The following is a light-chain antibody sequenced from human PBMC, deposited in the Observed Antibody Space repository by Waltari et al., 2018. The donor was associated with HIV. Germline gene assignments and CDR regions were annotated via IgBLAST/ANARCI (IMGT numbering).Light chain of an antibody. CDR2: RNN. J-gene: IGLJ2*01. CDR1: SSNIGSNY. Sequence: QSVLTQPPSASGTPGQRVTISCSGSSSNIGSNYVYWYQQLPGTAPKLLIYRNNPRASGFPDRFSGSKPGTSPSLTSSGLRSEDEADYYCAACDDSLSCGVFGGGTKLTVL. V-gene: IGLV1-47*01. CDR3: AACDDSLSCGV.